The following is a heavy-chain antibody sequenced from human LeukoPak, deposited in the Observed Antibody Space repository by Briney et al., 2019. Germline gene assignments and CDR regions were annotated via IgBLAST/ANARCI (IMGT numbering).Heavy chain of an antibody. D-gene: IGHD5-12*01. J-gene: IGHJ4*02. CDR1: GYTLTELS. CDR3: ATDPGGYFY. Sequence: GASVKVSCKVSGYTLTELSMHWVRQAPGKGLEWMGGFDPEDGETIYAQKFQGRVTTTEDTSTDTAYMELSSLRSEDTAVYYCATDPGGYFYWGQGTLVTVSS. CDR2: FDPEDGET. V-gene: IGHV1-24*01.